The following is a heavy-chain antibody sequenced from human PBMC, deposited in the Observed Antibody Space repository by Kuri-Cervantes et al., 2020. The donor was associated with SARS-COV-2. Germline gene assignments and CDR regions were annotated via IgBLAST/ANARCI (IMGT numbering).Heavy chain of an antibody. V-gene: IGHV4-59*01. CDR1: RGSLTSYY. J-gene: IGHJ4*02. CDR2: IYYSGST. CDR3: ARTPGDSSKVDY. D-gene: IGHD2-21*02. Sequence: ESLKISCTVSRGSLTSYYWSWIRQPPGKGLEWVGYIYYSGSTNYNPSLKSRVTISIDTSKNQFSLKLSSVTAADTAVYYCARTPGDSSKVDYWGQGTLVTVSS.